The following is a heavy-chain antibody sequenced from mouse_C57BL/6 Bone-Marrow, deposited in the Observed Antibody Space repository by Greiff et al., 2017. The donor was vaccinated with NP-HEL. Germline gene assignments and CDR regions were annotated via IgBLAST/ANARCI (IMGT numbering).Heavy chain of an antibody. CDR1: GFTFSDYG. V-gene: IGHV5-17*01. CDR2: ISSGSSTI. J-gene: IGHJ2*01. Sequence: EVQRVESGGGLVKPGGSLKLSCAASGFTFSDYGMHWVRQAPEKGLEWVAYISSGSSTIYYADTVKGRFTISRDNAKNTLFLQMTSLRSEDTAMYYCARPYYSKGYYFDYWGQGTTLTVSS. D-gene: IGHD2-5*01. CDR3: ARPYYSKGYYFDY.